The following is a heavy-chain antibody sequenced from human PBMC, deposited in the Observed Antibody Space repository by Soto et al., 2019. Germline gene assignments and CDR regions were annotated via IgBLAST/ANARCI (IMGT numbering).Heavy chain of an antibody. Sequence: ASVKVSCKASGYTFTGYYMHWVRQAPGQGLEWMGWINPNSGGTNYAQKFQGWVTMTRDTSISTAYMELSRLRSDDTAVYYCARVSQRELRAFVIWDQATIVTGSS. CDR3: ARVSQRELRAFVI. CDR1: GYTFTGYY. CDR2: INPNSGGT. D-gene: IGHD1-26*01. J-gene: IGHJ3*02. V-gene: IGHV1-2*04.